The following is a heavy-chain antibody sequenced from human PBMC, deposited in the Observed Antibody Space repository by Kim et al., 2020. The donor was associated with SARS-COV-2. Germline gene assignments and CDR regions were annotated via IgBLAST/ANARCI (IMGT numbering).Heavy chain of an antibody. V-gene: IGHV3-74*01. CDR2: INSDGSST. CDR3: ARMVLGYCSSATCSDY. Sequence: GGSLRLSCAASGFTFSSYWMYWVRQAPGKGLVWVSRINSDGSSTNYADSVKGRFTISRDNAKNTLYLQMNSLRAEDTAVYYCARMVLGYCSSATCSDYWGQGTLVTVSS. J-gene: IGHJ4*02. CDR1: GFTFSSYW. D-gene: IGHD2-2*01.